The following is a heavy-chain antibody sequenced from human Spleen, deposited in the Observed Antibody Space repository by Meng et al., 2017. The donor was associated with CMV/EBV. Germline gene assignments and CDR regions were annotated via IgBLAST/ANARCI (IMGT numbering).Heavy chain of an antibody. CDR3: ARIFPSDYYKYTMDV. V-gene: IGHV4-39*06. CDR2: ISYGGRI. CDR1: GASIGSGSYF. Sequence: SETLSLTCTVSGASIGSGSYFWDWIRQPPGKGLEWIGSISYGGRIYDNSSLKSRVSIFEDTSRSQFTLRLSSVTAADTAVYYCARIFPSDYYKYTMDVWGQGTSVTVSS. J-gene: IGHJ6*02. D-gene: IGHD3-3*01.